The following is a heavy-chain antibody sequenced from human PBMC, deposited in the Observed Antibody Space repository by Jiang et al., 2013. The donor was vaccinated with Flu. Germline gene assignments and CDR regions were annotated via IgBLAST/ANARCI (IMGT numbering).Heavy chain of an antibody. D-gene: IGHD1-14*01. Sequence: GPGLVKPSETLSLTCTVSGGSISSYYWSWIRQPPGKGLEWIGYIYYSGSTNYNPSLKSRVTISVDTSKNQFXLKLSSVTAADTAVYYCARDGWASGFYYYGMDVWGQGTT. CDR1: GGSISSYY. J-gene: IGHJ6*02. V-gene: IGHV4-59*01. CDR2: IYYSGST. CDR3: ARDGWASGFYYYGMDV.